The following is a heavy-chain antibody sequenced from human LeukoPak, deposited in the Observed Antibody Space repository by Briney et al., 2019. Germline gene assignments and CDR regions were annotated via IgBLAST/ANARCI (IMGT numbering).Heavy chain of an antibody. CDR1: GFSFSSYG. CDR2: ISGGGGST. CDR3: AKSSYYDSSGYYREYYFDY. Sequence: PGGSLRLSCVASGFSFSSYGMTWVRQAPGKGLEWVSSISGGGGSTNSADSVKGRFTISRDNSKNTLYLQMNSLRAEDTAVYYCAKSSYYDSSGYYREYYFDYWDQGTLVTVSS. J-gene: IGHJ4*02. V-gene: IGHV3-23*01. D-gene: IGHD3-22*01.